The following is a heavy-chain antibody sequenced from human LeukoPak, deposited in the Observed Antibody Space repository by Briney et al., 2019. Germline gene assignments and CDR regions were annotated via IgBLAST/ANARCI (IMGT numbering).Heavy chain of an antibody. J-gene: IGHJ2*01. Sequence: PSETLSLTCTVSGGSISSYYWSWIRQPPGKGLEWIGYIYYSGSTNYNPSLKSRVTISVDTSKNQFSLKLSSVTAADTAVYYCARLRGPGIAAADPYWYFDLWGRGTLVTVSS. D-gene: IGHD6-13*01. V-gene: IGHV4-59*08. CDR2: IYYSGST. CDR1: GGSISSYY. CDR3: ARLRGPGIAAADPYWYFDL.